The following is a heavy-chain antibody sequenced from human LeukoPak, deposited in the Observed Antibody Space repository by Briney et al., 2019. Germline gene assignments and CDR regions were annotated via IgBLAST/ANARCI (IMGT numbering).Heavy chain of an antibody. V-gene: IGHV3-23*01. CDR3: AKDAGLIVGNYYFDY. CDR2: LSYSGDTN. J-gene: IGHJ4*02. CDR1: GFTFSNQA. Sequence: GGSLRLSCVASGFTFSNQAMTWVRQPPGKGLEWVSSLSYSGDTNYYADFVKGRFNISRDTSRNTLYLQMNSLRAEDTAVYYCAKDAGLIVGNYYFDYWGEGTMVTVPS. D-gene: IGHD3-16*02.